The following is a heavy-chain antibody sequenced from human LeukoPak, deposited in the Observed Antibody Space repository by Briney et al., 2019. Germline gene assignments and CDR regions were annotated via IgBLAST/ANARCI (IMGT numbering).Heavy chain of an antibody. CDR3: AKGFFSGTYYGGYYFDY. CDR1: GFTFSSYA. J-gene: IGHJ4*02. D-gene: IGHD1-26*01. Sequence: SGGSLRLSCAASGFTFSSYAMSWVRQAPGEGLEWVSAISGSGGSTYYADSVKGRFTISRDNSKNTLYLQMDSLRAEDTAVYYCAKGFFSGTYYGGYYFDYWGQGTLVTVSS. V-gene: IGHV3-23*01. CDR2: ISGSGGST.